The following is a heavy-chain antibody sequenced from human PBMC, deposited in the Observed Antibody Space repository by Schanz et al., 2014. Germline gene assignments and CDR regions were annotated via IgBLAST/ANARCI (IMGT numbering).Heavy chain of an antibody. D-gene: IGHD2-15*01. CDR2: ISYDGSNK. V-gene: IGHV3-30-3*01. Sequence: QAQLVESGGGVVQPGRSLRLSCAAYGFTLSSYAMHWVRQAPGKGLEWVAVISYDGSNKYYAVSVKGRFTISQDNSKNPLELQMNHLEAEDPAWYFRGRNWGYCSGGSCLTFDYWGQGTLVTVSS. CDR3: GRNWGYCSGGSCLTFDY. CDR1: GFTLSSYA. J-gene: IGHJ4*02.